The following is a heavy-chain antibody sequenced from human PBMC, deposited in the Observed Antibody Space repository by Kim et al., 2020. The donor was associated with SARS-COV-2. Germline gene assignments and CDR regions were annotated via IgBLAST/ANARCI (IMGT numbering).Heavy chain of an antibody. CDR3: AREGVVPAAVDY. J-gene: IGHJ4*02. V-gene: IGHV4-34*01. Sequence: NYNPSLKSRVTISVDTSKNQFSLKLSSLTAADTAVYYCAREGVVPAAVDYWGQGTLVTVSS. D-gene: IGHD2-2*01.